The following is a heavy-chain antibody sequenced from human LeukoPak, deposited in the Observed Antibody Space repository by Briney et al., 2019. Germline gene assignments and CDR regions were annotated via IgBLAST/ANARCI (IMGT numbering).Heavy chain of an antibody. CDR3: ARQELYGDYKFDY. D-gene: IGHD4-17*01. J-gene: IGHJ4*02. Sequence: GEALQISCKGSGYRFTSYWIGWVRPVPGKGLEWMGIIYPGDSDTRYSPSFQGQVTISAAKSISTAYLQWSSLKASDTAMYYCARQELYGDYKFDYWGQGTLVTVSS. CDR1: GYRFTSYW. V-gene: IGHV5-51*01. CDR2: IYPGDSDT.